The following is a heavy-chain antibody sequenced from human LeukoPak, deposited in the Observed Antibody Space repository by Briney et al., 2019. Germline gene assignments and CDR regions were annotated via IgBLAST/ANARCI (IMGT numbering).Heavy chain of an antibody. CDR3: AKGRSSSWYFLY. CDR1: GFAFSPYA. J-gene: IGHJ4*02. V-gene: IGHV3-23*01. CDR2: ISDSGGST. D-gene: IGHD6-13*01. Sequence: GGSLRLSCAASGFAFSPYAWSWVRQAPGKGLDWVSAISDSGGSTYYADSVNGRFTISRDNSKNTLYLQMNSLRAEDTAVYYCAKGRSSSWYFLYWGQGTLVTVSS.